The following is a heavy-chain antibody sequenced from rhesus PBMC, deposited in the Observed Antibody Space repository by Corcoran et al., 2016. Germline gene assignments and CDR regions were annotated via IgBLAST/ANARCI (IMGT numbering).Heavy chain of an antibody. CDR3: ARQGGSYHFDY. CDR2: IYGSGSST. D-gene: IGHD3-16*01. CDR1: GASIRRSW. J-gene: IGHJ4*01. V-gene: IGHV4S11*01. Sequence: QVQLQESGPGLVKPSETLSLTCTVPGASIRRSWWRWIRQPPGKGLEWIGYIYGSGSSTNYNPSLKSRVTLSVDTSKNQLSLKLSSVTAADTAVYYCARQGGSYHFDYWGQGVLVTVSS.